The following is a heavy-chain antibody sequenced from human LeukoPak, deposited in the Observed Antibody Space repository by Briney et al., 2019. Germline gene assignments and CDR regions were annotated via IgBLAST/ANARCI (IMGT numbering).Heavy chain of an antibody. Sequence: GGSLRLSCAASGFTFSSYAMTWVRQAPGKGLEWVSDTSGSGGSTYYADSVKGRFTISRDNSKNTLYLQMNSLRAEDTAVYYCAKESAGWYFDLWGRGTLVTVSS. V-gene: IGHV3-23*01. J-gene: IGHJ2*01. CDR1: GFTFSSYA. CDR3: AKESAGWYFDL. CDR2: TSGSGGST. D-gene: IGHD6-13*01.